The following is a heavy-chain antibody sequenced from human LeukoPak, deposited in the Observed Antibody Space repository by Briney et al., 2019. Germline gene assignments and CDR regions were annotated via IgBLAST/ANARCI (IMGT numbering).Heavy chain of an antibody. CDR3: ARWGYYGSGSSTAFDP. J-gene: IGHJ5*02. CDR1: GGSFNDYY. CDR2: INHSGST. Sequence: SSETLSLTCAVYGGSFNDYYWSWIRQPPGKGLEWLGEINHSGSTNYNPSLKSRVTISVDTSKYQFSLKLSSVTAADTAVYYCARWGYYGSGSSTAFDPWGQGTLVTVSS. D-gene: IGHD3-10*01. V-gene: IGHV4-34*01.